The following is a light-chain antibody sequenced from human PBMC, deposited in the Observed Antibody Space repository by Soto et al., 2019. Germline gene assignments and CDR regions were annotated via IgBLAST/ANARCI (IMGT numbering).Light chain of an antibody. J-gene: IGKJ2*01. CDR1: QGIRND. CDR2: AAS. V-gene: IGKV1-6*01. Sequence: AIQMTQSPSSLSASVGDRVTITCRASQGIRNDLGWYQQKPGKAPKLLIFAASSLQSGVPSRFSGSGSGTDFTLTISSRQPEDFATYYWLQDYNYPYTFGQGTKLEIK. CDR3: LQDYNYPYT.